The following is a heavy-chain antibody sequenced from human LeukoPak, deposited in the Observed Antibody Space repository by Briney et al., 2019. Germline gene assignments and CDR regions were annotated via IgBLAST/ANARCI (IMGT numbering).Heavy chain of an antibody. CDR3: AKDKTNSGYSPFDY. Sequence: PGGSLRLSCAASGFTFSSYDMSWVRQAAGKGLEWVSAISGSGGSTYYADSVKGRFTISRDNSKSTLYLQMNSLRAEDTAVYYCAKDKTNSGYSPFDYWGQGTLVTVSS. V-gene: IGHV3-23*01. J-gene: IGHJ4*02. CDR2: ISGSGGST. D-gene: IGHD3-22*01. CDR1: GFTFSSYD.